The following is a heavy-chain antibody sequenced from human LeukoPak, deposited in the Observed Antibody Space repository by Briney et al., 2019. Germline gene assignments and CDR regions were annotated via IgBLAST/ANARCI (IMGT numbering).Heavy chain of an antibody. J-gene: IGHJ4*02. Sequence: PSETLSLTCTVSGGSISSYYWSWIRQPPGKGLEWIGEINHSGSTNYNPSLKSRVTISVDTSKNQFSLKLSSVTAADTAVYYCARWSIIAALTYWGQGTLVTVSS. D-gene: IGHD6-6*01. CDR1: GGSISSYY. CDR3: ARWSIIAALTY. CDR2: INHSGST. V-gene: IGHV4-34*01.